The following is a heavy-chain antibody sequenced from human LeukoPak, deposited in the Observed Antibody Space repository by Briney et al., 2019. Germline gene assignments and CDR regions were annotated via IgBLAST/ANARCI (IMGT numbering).Heavy chain of an antibody. D-gene: IGHD5-24*01. V-gene: IGHV3-74*01. CDR3: ARSMVTIPIPGGH. J-gene: IGHJ4*02. Sequence: TGGSLRLSCAASGFTFSSYWMHWVRHAPGKGLVWVSRINSDGSSTSYADSVKGRFTISRDNAKNSLFLQMNSLRAEDTAVYYCARSMVTIPIPGGHWGQGTLVTVSS. CDR2: INSDGSST. CDR1: GFTFSSYW.